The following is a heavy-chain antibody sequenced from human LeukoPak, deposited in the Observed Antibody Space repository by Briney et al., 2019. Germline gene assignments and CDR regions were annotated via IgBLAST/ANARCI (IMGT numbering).Heavy chain of an antibody. V-gene: IGHV4-34*01. CDR1: GGSFSGYY. J-gene: IGHJ4*02. D-gene: IGHD3-9*01. CDR2: INHSGST. CDR3: ARYQYDILTGYYNPRAFDY. Sequence: SETLSLTCAVYGGSFSGYYWSWIRQPPGKGLEWIGEINHSGSTNYNPSLKSRVTISVDTSKNQFSLKLSSVTAADTAVYYCARYQYDILTGYYNPRAFDYWGQGTLVTVSS.